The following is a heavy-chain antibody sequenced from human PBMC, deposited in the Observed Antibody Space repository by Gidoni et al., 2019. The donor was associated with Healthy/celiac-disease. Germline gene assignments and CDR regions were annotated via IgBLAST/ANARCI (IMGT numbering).Heavy chain of an antibody. CDR2: IIPIFGTA. D-gene: IGHD3-22*01. CDR3: ARDWGYDSSGYSPSYYYYGMDV. CDR1: GGTFSSYA. J-gene: IGHJ6*02. V-gene: IGHV1-69*01. Sequence: QVQLVQSGAEVKKPGSSVKVSCKASGGTFSSYAIRRVRQAPGQGLEWMGGIIPIFGTANYAQKFQGRVTITADESTSTAYMELSSLRSEDTAVYYCARDWGYDSSGYSPSYYYYGMDVWGQGTTVTVSS.